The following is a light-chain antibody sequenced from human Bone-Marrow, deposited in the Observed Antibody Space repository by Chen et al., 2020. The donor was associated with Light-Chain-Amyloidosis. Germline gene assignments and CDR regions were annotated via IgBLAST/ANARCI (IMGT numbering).Light chain of an antibody. CDR2: DDS. V-gene: IGLV3-21*02. J-gene: IGLJ3*02. CDR1: NIGSTS. Sequence: SYMLTQPSSVSVAPGQTATIACGRNNIGSTSVHWYQQTPGQAPLLVVYDDSDRPSGITERLSGSNSGNTATLTISRVEAGDEADYYCQVWDRSSDRPVFGGGTKLTVL. CDR3: QVWDRSSDRPV.